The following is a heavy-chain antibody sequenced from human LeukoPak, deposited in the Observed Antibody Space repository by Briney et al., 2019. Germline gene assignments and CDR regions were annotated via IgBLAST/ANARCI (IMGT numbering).Heavy chain of an antibody. CDR1: GFIFSDYW. D-gene: IGHD6-6*01. Sequence: PGGSLRLSCAASGFIFSDYWMNWVRQAPGKGLEWVANIKQDGSEKYYVDSVKGRFTISRDNAKNSLYLQISSLRAEDTAVYYCARDGVAASIYFDWWGQGTLVTVSS. CDR3: ARDGVAASIYFDW. CDR2: IKQDGSEK. V-gene: IGHV3-7*01. J-gene: IGHJ4*02.